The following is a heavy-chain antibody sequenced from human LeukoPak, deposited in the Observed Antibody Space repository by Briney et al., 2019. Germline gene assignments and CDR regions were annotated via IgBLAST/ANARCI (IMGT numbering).Heavy chain of an antibody. V-gene: IGHV3-15*01. CDR2: IKSIPDGGTT. J-gene: IGHJ2*01. Sequence: GGSLRLSCAASGFTFSSYAMSWIRQAPGKGLEWVGRIKSIPDGGTTDFSPPVKGRFTISRDDSKNTLYLQMNSLKTEDTAVYYCTTVGVRYWYFVLWGRGTLVTVSS. CDR3: TTVGVRYWYFVL. CDR1: GFTFSSYA. D-gene: IGHD2-8*01.